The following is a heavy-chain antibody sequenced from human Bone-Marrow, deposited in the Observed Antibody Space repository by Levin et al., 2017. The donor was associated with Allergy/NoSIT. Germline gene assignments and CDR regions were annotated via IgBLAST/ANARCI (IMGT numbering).Heavy chain of an antibody. J-gene: IGHJ6*02. CDR1: GYMFTSYG. V-gene: IGHV1-18*01. CDR2: ISGYNGNT. CDR3: ARGGSSSIYYDDGLDV. D-gene: IGHD6-13*01. Sequence: GESLKISCKTSGYMFTSYGITWVRQAPGQGPEWVGWISGYNGNTNYGQKIRDRVSLTRDTSTSTAYMELWDLRSDDTAVYYCARGGSSSIYYDDGLDVWGQGTTVTVSS.